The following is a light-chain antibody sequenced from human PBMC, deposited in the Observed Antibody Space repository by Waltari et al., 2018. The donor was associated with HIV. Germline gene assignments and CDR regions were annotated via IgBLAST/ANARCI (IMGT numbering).Light chain of an antibody. CDR1: SPNIGAGYD. V-gene: IGLV1-40*01. CDR2: QNI. Sequence: HSLLTQPPSVSGAPGQRVTISCTGSSPNIGAGYDVHWYQKYPGTAPKLLIFQNIHRPAGVPYRFAGSKSVTSASLVITGLQAEDEADYYCQSYDRRLMWVFGGGTSLTV. J-gene: IGLJ2*01. CDR3: QSYDRRLMWV.